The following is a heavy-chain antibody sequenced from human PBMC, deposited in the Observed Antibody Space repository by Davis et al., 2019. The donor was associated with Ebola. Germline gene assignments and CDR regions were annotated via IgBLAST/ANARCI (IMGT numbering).Heavy chain of an antibody. CDR2: INHSGST. V-gene: IGHV4-34*01. D-gene: IGHD3-22*01. CDR3: ARELAVVVIHTAGYFDY. J-gene: IGHJ4*02. CDR1: GGSFSGYF. Sequence: GSLRLSCAVYGGSFSGYFWSWIRQPPGKGLEWIGEINHSGSTNYNPSLKSRVTISVDTSKNQFSLKLSSVTAADTAVYYCARELAVVVIHTAGYFDYWGQGTLVTFSS.